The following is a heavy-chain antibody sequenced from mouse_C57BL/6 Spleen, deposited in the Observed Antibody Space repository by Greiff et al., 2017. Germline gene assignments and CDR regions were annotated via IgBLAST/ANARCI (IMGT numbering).Heavy chain of an antibody. Sequence: QVQLQQPGAELVKPRASVKLSCKASGYTFTSYWMHWVKQRPGQGLEWIGMIHPNSGSTNYNEKFKSKATLTVDKSSSTAYMQLSSLTSEDSAVYYCARSNWDYYFDYWGQGTTLTVSS. CDR3: ARSNWDYYFDY. D-gene: IGHD4-1*01. J-gene: IGHJ2*01. CDR2: IHPNSGST. V-gene: IGHV1-64*01. CDR1: GYTFTSYW.